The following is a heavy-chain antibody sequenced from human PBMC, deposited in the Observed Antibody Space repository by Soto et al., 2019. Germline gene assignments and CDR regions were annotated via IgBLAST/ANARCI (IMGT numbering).Heavy chain of an antibody. J-gene: IGHJ6*02. D-gene: IGHD3-10*01. CDR1: GYSFTSYW. Sequence: PGESLKISCKGSGYSFTSYWIGWVRQMPGKGLEWMGIIYPGDSDTRYSPSFQGQVPISADKSISTAYLQWSSLKASDTAMYYFAGGGVRGVITRTRDYYGMDVWGQGTTVTVSS. CDR2: IYPGDSDT. CDR3: AGGGVRGVITRTRDYYGMDV. V-gene: IGHV5-51*01.